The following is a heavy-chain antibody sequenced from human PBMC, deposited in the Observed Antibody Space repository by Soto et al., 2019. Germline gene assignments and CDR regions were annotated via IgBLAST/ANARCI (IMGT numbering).Heavy chain of an antibody. CDR3: ARGPGSRRVDS. CDR1: GGSVSSGIYY. V-gene: IGHV4-61*01. D-gene: IGHD1-26*01. CDR2: IYYTGST. J-gene: IGHJ5*01. Sequence: QVQLQESGPGLVKPSETLSLTCAVSGGSVSSGIYYLSWIRKSPGKGLEWIGYIYYTGSTSYNPSLKSQVTMSIDTSKNQFSLKLSSVTAADTAVYYCARGPGSRRVDSWGQGALVTVSS.